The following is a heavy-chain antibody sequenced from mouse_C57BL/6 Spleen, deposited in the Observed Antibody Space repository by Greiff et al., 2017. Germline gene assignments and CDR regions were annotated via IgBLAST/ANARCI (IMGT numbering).Heavy chain of an antibody. J-gene: IGHJ4*01. V-gene: IGHV3-6*01. CDR1: GYSITSGYY. Sequence: EVQLVESGPGLVKPSQSLSLTCSVTGYSITSGYYWNWIRQFPGNKLEWMGYISYDGSNNYNPSLKKRISITRDTSKNQFFLKLNSVTTEDTATYYCARDVEDYGGYAMDYWGQGTSVTVSS. CDR3: ARDVEDYGGYAMDY. D-gene: IGHD2-4*01. CDR2: ISYDGSN.